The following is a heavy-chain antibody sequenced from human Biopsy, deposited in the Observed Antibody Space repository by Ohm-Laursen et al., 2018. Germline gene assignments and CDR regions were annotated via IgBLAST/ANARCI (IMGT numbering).Heavy chain of an antibody. CDR2: RIPYFNTI. CDR3: VGGQRGPPIGVTVPGDAFDL. CDR1: GVTFDTYA. J-gene: IGHJ3*01. V-gene: IGHV1-69*13. Sequence: ASVKVSCNASGVTFDTYAFGWVRQASGQGLEWMGGRIPYFNTIYYARNFQDRAVITADRSARTTDMQLSGLRPDDTAVYYCVGGQRGPPIGVTVPGDAFDLWGPGTMVTVSP. D-gene: IGHD2/OR15-2a*01.